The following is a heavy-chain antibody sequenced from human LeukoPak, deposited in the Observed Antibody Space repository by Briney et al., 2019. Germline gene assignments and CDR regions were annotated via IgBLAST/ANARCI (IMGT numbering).Heavy chain of an antibody. J-gene: IGHJ4*02. CDR1: GFTFSFSA. V-gene: IGHV3-23*01. Sequence: GGSLRLSCAASGFTFSFSAMSWVRQAPGKGLEWVSSISGSGGSTYHADSVKGRFTISRDNSKNTLNLQMNSLRAEDTAVYYCVKDRTGTYTLDYWGQGTLVTVSS. CDR2: ISGSGGST. D-gene: IGHD3-10*01. CDR3: VKDRTGTYTLDY.